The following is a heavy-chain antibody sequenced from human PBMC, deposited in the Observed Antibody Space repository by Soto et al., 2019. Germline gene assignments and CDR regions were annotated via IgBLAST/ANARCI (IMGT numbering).Heavy chain of an antibody. CDR1: GFSLSTSGVG. J-gene: IGHJ3*02. CDR3: AHRQDSSSWDAFDI. D-gene: IGHD6-13*01. CDR2: IYWNDDK. V-gene: IGHV2-5*01. Sequence: QITLKESGPTLVKPTQTLTLTCTFSGFSLSTSGVGVGWIRQPPGTALEWLALIYWNDDKRYSPSLKSRLTITKDTSKNQVVLTMTNMDPVDTATYYCAHRQDSSSWDAFDIWGQGTMVTVSS.